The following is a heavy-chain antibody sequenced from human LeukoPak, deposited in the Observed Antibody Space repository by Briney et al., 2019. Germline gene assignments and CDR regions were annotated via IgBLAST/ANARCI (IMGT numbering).Heavy chain of an antibody. Sequence: PGRSLRLSCAASGFTFSSYAMHWVRRAPGKGLEWVAVISYDGSNKYYADSVKGRFTISRDNSKNTLYLQMNSLRAEDTAVYYCARDAAVAGTEWELLYYYMDVWGKGTTVTVSS. CDR3: ARDAAVAGTEWELLYYYMDV. CDR2: ISYDGSNK. D-gene: IGHD6-19*01. J-gene: IGHJ6*03. CDR1: GFTFSSYA. V-gene: IGHV3-30*04.